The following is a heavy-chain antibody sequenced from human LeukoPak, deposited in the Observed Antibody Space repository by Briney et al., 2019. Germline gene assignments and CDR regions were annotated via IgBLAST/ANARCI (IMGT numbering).Heavy chain of an antibody. J-gene: IGHJ4*02. D-gene: IGHD6-13*01. V-gene: IGHV1-18*01. CDR3: ARVAAAGYFFDY. Sequence: ASVKVSCKASGYTFTSYGISWVRQAPGQGLEWMGWISAYNGNTDYAQKLQGRVTMTTDTSTSTAYMELRSLRSDDTAVYYCARVAAAGYFFDYWGQGTLVTVSS. CDR2: ISAYNGNT. CDR1: GYTFTSYG.